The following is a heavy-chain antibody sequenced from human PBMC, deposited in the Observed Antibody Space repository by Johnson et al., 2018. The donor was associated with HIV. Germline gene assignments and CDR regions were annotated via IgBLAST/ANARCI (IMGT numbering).Heavy chain of an antibody. Sequence: QVQLMESGGGVVQPGRSLRLSCAASGFTFSSYGMHWVRQGPGKGLEWVAYIRNDASNKYYANFVKGRFTISRDNSKNTLYLHMNSRRAEDTAVYYRARDPPGEAAAGFDIWRQGSMGTVSS. CDR1: GFTFSSYG. D-gene: IGHD6-13*01. J-gene: IGHJ3*02. CDR2: IRNDASNK. CDR3: ARDPPGEAAAGFDI. V-gene: IGHV3-33*01.